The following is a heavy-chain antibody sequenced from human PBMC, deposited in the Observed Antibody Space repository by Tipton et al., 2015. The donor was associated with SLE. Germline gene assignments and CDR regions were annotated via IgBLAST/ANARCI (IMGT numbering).Heavy chain of an antibody. CDR2: ISYDGSNK. D-gene: IGHD2/OR15-2a*01. V-gene: IGHV3-30*03. J-gene: IGHJ4*02. Sequence: QLVQSGGGVVQPGRSLRLSCAASGFTFSSYGMHWVRQAPGKGLEWVAVISYDGSNKYYADSVKGRFTISRDNSKNTLYLQMNSLRAEDTAVYYCARDLIAYYFDYWGQGTLVTVSS. CDR3: ARDLIAYYFDY. CDR1: GFTFSSYG.